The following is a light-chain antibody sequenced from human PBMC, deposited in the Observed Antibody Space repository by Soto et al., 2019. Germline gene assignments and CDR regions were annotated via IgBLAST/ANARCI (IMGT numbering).Light chain of an antibody. V-gene: IGLV2-14*01. Sequence: HSVLTQPASVSGSPGQSITISCTGTSSDVGGHHYVSWYQQHPGKAPKVIIYEVSDRPSGVSDRFSGSKSGNTASLTISGLQAEDDADYYCSSFSSSSTLYVVGSGPKVTVL. J-gene: IGLJ1*01. CDR2: EVS. CDR1: SSDVGGHHY. CDR3: SSFSSSSTLYV.